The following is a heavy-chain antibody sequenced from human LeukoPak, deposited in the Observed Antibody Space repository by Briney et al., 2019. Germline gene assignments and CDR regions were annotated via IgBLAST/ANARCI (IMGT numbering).Heavy chain of an antibody. J-gene: IGHJ5*02. D-gene: IGHD2-21*02. Sequence: ASVKVSCKASGYTFTGYYMHWVRQAPGQGLEWMGWINPNSGGTNYAQKFQGRVTMTRDTSISTAYMKLSRLRSDDTAVYYCARTDGIVVVTASVAVLDPWGQGTLVTVSS. CDR3: ARTDGIVVVTASVAVLDP. CDR1: GYTFTGYY. CDR2: INPNSGGT. V-gene: IGHV1-2*02.